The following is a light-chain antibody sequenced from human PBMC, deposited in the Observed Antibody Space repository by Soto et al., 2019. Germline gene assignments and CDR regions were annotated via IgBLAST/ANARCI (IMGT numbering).Light chain of an antibody. V-gene: IGKV3-20*01. Sequence: EIVLTQSPGTLSLSPGAGATLSCRASQSVRSSYLAWYQQKPGQAPRLLIYGASSSATGIPDRFSGSGSGTDFTITISRLEPEDFAVYYCQQYGNSPETFGQGTKVDIK. CDR3: QQYGNSPET. J-gene: IGKJ1*01. CDR1: QSVRSSY. CDR2: GAS.